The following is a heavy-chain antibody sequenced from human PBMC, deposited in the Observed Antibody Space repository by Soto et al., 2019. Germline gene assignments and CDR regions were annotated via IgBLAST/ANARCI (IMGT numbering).Heavy chain of an antibody. CDR1: GGTFSSYA. Sequence: QVQLVQSGAEVQKPGSSVKVSCKASGGTFSSYAISWVRQAPGQGLEWMGGIIPIFGTANYAQKFQGRITITADESTSTAYMELSSLRSEDTAVYYCARRYQLLPRDWYFDLWGRGTLVTVSS. V-gene: IGHV1-69*01. CDR2: IIPIFGTA. J-gene: IGHJ2*01. CDR3: ARRYQLLPRDWYFDL. D-gene: IGHD2-2*01.